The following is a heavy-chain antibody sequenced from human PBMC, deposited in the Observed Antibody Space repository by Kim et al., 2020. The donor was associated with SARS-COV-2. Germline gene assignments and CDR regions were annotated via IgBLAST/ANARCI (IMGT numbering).Heavy chain of an antibody. CDR1: GFTFSSYG. J-gene: IGHJ4*02. Sequence: GGSLRLSCAASGFTFSSYGIHWVRQAPGKGLEWVAVISYDGSNKYYADSVKGRFTISRDNSKNTLYLQMNSLRAEDTAVYYCAKDLVNWAQTLDYWGQGTLVTVSS. CDR2: ISYDGSNK. D-gene: IGHD7-27*01. V-gene: IGHV3-30*18. CDR3: AKDLVNWAQTLDY.